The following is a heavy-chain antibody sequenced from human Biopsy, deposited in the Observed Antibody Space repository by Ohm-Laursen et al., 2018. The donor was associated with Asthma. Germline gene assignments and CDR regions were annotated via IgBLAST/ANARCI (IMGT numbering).Heavy chain of an antibody. V-gene: IGHV3-11*01. Sequence: LTLTSAASGFSFSDYYMTWMRQAPGKGLEWVSSISSSGSTTYPAESVKGRFTISRDNAQKSLFLQMGSLRAEDTAIYYCARVFESSEWGPFYHFGLDVWGQGTTVTVSS. CDR2: ISSSGSTT. CDR3: ARVFESSEWGPFYHFGLDV. D-gene: IGHD6-25*01. J-gene: IGHJ6*02. CDR1: GFSFSDYY.